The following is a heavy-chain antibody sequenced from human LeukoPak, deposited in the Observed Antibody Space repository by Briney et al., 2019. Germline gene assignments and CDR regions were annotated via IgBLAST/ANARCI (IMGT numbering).Heavy chain of an antibody. Sequence: GGSLRLSCAASGFTFSNHWMHWVRQGPGKGLVWVSRLNSDGRTTTYADSVKGRFTISRDNAKNALYLQMNSLRVEDTAVYYCARGSDETVTISGWFDPWGQGTLVTVSS. CDR2: LNSDGRTT. D-gene: IGHD4-17*01. CDR3: ARGSDETVTISGWFDP. J-gene: IGHJ5*02. V-gene: IGHV3-74*01. CDR1: GFTFSNHW.